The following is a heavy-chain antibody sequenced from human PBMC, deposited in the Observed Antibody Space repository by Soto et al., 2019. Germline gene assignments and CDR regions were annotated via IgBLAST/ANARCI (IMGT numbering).Heavy chain of an antibody. V-gene: IGHV1-8*01. CDR3: AFREVLPTNHDAFDI. J-gene: IGHJ3*02. Sequence: ASVKVSCKASGYTFTSYDINWVRQATGQGLEWMGWMNPNSGNTGYAQKLQGRVTMTTDTSTSTACMELRSLRSDDTAVYYCAFREVLPTNHDAFDIWGQGTMVTVSS. CDR1: GYTFTSYD. CDR2: MNPNSGNT.